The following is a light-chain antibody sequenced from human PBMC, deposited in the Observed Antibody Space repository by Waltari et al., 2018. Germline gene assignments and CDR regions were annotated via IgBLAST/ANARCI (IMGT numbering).Light chain of an antibody. J-gene: IGKJ1*01. CDR2: DAS. Sequence: ETKLTQSPVTLSVSPGGRATLSCRASQGISVNLAWYQQKPGQSPRLLIYDASNRATDIPARFSGSESGTEFALTISSLQSEDLAVYYCQQYYYWPLTFGQGTKVDIK. V-gene: IGKV3-15*01. CDR3: QQYYYWPLT. CDR1: QGISVN.